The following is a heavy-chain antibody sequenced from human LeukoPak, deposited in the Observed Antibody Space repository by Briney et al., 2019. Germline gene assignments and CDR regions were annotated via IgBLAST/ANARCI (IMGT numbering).Heavy chain of an antibody. J-gene: IGHJ4*02. Sequence: QPGGSLRLSCAASGFTVSSNYMSWVRQAPGKGLEWVSIIYSGGSTYYADSVKGRFTISRDNSKNTLYLQMNSLRAEDTAVYYCASKGPQYTSSWYYFDYWGRGTLVTVSS. CDR2: IYSGGST. V-gene: IGHV3-66*02. D-gene: IGHD6-13*01. CDR1: GFTVSSNY. CDR3: ASKGPQYTSSWYYFDY.